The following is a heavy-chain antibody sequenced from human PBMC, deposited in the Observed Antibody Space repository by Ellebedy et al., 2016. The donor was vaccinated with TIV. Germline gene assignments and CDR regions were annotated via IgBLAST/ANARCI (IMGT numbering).Heavy chain of an antibody. J-gene: IGHJ4*02. CDR1: GYSFTSYW. CDR3: AGLQMSNYFDY. Sequence: GESLKISCKGSGYSFTSYWIGWVRQMPGKGLEWMGIIYPADSDTRYSPSFQGQVTISADKSISTAYLQWSSLKASDTAIYYCAGLQMSNYFDYWGQGTQVTVSS. CDR2: IYPADSDT. D-gene: IGHD6-6*01. V-gene: IGHV5-51*01.